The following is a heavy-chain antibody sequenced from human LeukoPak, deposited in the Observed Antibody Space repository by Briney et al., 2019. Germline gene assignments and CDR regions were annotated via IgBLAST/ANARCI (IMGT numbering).Heavy chain of an antibody. D-gene: IGHD6-13*01. CDR1: GFTFSSYE. CDR2: IYSGGST. Sequence: GGSLRLSCAASGFTFSSYEMNWVRQAPGKGLEWVSVIYSGGSTYYTDSVKGRFTISRDNSKNTLYLQMNSLRAEDTAVYYCARVYSSSWYVYFDYWGQGTLVTASS. CDR3: ARVYSSSWYVYFDY. V-gene: IGHV3-66*02. J-gene: IGHJ4*02.